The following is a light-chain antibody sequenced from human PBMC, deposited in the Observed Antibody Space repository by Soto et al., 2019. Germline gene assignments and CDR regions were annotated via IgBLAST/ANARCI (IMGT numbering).Light chain of an antibody. J-gene: IGKJ1*01. CDR2: GAS. V-gene: IGKV3-20*01. CDR3: HQYDSWT. Sequence: EIVMTQSPATLSVSPGEGVTLSCRASQTVPSRIAWYQQKPGQAPSLLIYGASSRATGIPDRFSGSGSGTDFTLTISRLEPEDFAVYYCHQYDSWTFGQGTKVDIK. CDR1: QTVPSR.